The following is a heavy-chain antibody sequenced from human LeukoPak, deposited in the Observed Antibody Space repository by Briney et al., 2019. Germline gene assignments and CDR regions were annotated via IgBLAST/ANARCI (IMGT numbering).Heavy chain of an antibody. V-gene: IGHV4-38-2*02. D-gene: IGHD2-2*01. CDR3: ARRVPACYFDY. CDR1: GYSISSGYY. J-gene: IGHJ4*02. CDR2: IFHSGST. Sequence: SKTLSLTCTVSGYSISSGYYWAWIRQPPGKGLEWIASIFHSGSTYYNPSLKSRVTISVDTSKNQFSLKLSSVTAADTAVYYCARRVPACYFDYWGQGTLVTVSS.